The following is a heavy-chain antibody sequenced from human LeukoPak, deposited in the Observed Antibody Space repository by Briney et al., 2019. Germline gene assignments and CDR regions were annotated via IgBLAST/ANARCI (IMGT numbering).Heavy chain of an antibody. CDR3: ARDVTTLVAFDI. J-gene: IGHJ3*02. Sequence: SETLSLTCTVSGYSISSGYYWGWIRQPPGKGLEWIGSIYHSGSTYYNPSLKSRVTISVDTSKNQFSLKLSSVTAADTAVYYCARDVTTLVAFDIWGQGTMVTVSS. V-gene: IGHV4-38-2*02. CDR2: IYHSGST. D-gene: IGHD6-13*01. CDR1: GYSISSGYY.